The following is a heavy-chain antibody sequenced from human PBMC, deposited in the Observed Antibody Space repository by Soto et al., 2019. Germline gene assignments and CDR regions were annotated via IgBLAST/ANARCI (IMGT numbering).Heavy chain of an antibody. CDR3: AKDVWNDVPATHGFDI. V-gene: IGHV3-30*18. J-gene: IGHJ3*02. D-gene: IGHD1-1*01. CDR2: ISYDGIQK. Sequence: GGSLRLSCASSGFTFRRHGMHWFRQAPGKGLEWLTIISYDGIQKFYTESVKGRFTISRDNSKNMVFLQMDSLRAEDTAVYYCAKDVWNDVPATHGFDIWGQGTMVTVSS. CDR1: GFTFRRHG.